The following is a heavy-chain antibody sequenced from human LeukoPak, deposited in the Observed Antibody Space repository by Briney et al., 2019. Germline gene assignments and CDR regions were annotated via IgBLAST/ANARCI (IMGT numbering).Heavy chain of an antibody. CDR1: GGSISSSNW. Sequence: PSETLSLTCAVSGGSISSSNWWSWVRQPPGKGLEWIGEIYHSGSTNYNPSLKSRVTISVDKSKNQFSLKLSSVTAADTAVYYCAKGEKYDFLTGRADYWGQGTLVTVSS. D-gene: IGHD3-9*01. CDR3: AKGEKYDFLTGRADY. CDR2: IYHSGST. J-gene: IGHJ4*02. V-gene: IGHV4-4*02.